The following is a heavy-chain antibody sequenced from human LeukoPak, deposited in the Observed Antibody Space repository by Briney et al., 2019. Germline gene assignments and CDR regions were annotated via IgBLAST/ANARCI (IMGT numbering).Heavy chain of an antibody. CDR3: AREGYYYDSSGYYSDY. CDR2: ISAYNGNT. CDR1: GYTFTSYG. Sequence: ASVKVSCKASGYTFTSYGTSWVRQAPGQGLEWMGWISAYNGNTNYAQKLQGRVTMTTDTSTSTAYMELWSLRSDDTAVYYCAREGYYYDSSGYYSDYWGQGTLVTVSS. D-gene: IGHD3-22*01. V-gene: IGHV1-18*01. J-gene: IGHJ4*02.